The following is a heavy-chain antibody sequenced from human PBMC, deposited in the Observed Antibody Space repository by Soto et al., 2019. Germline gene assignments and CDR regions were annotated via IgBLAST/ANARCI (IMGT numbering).Heavy chain of an antibody. Sequence: EVQLLESGGGLVQPGGSLRLSCTASGFAFMTYGMNWVRQAPGKGLEWVGNINDRGSNTVYADSVKGRFTISRDNSRNTLTLQMNTLRADDTAIYYCAKASASAGSAGYYAMDVWGQGTTVTVSS. V-gene: IGHV3-23*01. CDR1: GFAFMTYG. J-gene: IGHJ6*02. D-gene: IGHD6-19*01. CDR2: INDRGSNT. CDR3: AKASASAGSAGYYAMDV.